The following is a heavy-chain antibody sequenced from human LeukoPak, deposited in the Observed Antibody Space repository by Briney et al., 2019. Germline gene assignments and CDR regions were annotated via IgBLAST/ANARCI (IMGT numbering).Heavy chain of an antibody. J-gene: IGHJ3*02. CDR1: GASISQHY. CDR3: TRGITGHYRSMGGFAFDI. V-gene: IGHV4-59*11. CDR2: FYYDGST. Sequence: SETLSLTCTVSGASISQHYWSWIRQPPGKGLEYIGYFYYDGSTNYTSSVRSRVTIVVDTSKNQFTLNLRSVTAADTAKYYCTRGITGHYRSMGGFAFDIWGQGTVVAVSS. D-gene: IGHD2-8*02.